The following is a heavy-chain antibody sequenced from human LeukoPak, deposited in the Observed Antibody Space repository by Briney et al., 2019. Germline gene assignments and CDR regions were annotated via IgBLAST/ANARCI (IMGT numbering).Heavy chain of an antibody. CDR1: GFTVSAHS. D-gene: IGHD5-12*01. J-gene: IGHJ4*02. CDR2: ISASGDAT. Sequence: HAGGSLRLSCAASGFTVSAHSMTWVSQAPGKGLEWVSGISASGDATYYADSVNGRFTISRDNSKNTLDLQMNSLRADDTAVYYCTKWRGYGDSWGQGTLVTVSS. CDR3: TKWRGYGDS. V-gene: IGHV3-23*01.